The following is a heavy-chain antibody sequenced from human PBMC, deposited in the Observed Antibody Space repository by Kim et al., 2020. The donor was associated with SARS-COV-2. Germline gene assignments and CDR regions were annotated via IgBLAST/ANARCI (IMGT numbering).Heavy chain of an antibody. D-gene: IGHD2-15*01. J-gene: IGHJ4*02. CDR3: ARHIVVVVAAEDSYFDY. V-gene: IGHV4-39*01. Sequence: SETLSLTCTVSGGFISSSSYYWGWIRQPPGKGLEWIGSIYYSGSTYYNPSLKSRVTISVDTSKNQFSLKLSSVTAADTAVYYCARHIVVVVAAEDSYFDYWGEGTLVTVSS. CDR1: GGFISSSSYY. CDR2: IYYSGST.